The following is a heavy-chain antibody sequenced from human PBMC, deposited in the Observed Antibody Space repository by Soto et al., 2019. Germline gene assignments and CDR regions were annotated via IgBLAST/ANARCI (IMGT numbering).Heavy chain of an antibody. Sequence: ASVKVSCKASGYTFTSYDINWVRQATGQGLEWMGWMNPNSGNTGYAQKFQGRVTMTRNTSISTAYMELSSLRSEDTAVYYCARRVGYYDYIWGSYRSGSWFDPWGQGTLVTSPQ. J-gene: IGHJ5*02. CDR1: GYTFTSYD. V-gene: IGHV1-8*01. CDR2: MNPNSGNT. D-gene: IGHD3-16*02. CDR3: ARRVGYYDYIWGSYRSGSWFDP.